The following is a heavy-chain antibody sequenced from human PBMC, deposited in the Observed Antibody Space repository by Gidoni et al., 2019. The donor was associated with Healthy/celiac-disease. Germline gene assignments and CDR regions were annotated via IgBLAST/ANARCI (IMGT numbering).Heavy chain of an antibody. CDR3: ARPQWLAGDGDY. J-gene: IGHJ4*02. CDR2: NNHSGST. Sequence: QVQLQQWAAGLLKPSQTLSLTCAVSGGSFSGYYWSWIRQSPGKRLEWIGENNHSGSTNYHPSLKSRVTISVDTSKNQFSLKLSTVTAADTAVYYCARPQWLAGDGDYWGQGTLVTVSS. D-gene: IGHD6-19*01. CDR1: GGSFSGYY. V-gene: IGHV4-34*01.